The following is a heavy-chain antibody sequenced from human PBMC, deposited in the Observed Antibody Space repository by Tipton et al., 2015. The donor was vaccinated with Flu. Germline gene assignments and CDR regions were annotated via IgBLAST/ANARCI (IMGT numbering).Heavy chain of an antibody. Sequence: LVQSSETLSLTCTVSGGSISSYYWSRIRQPPGKGLEWIGYIYYSGSTNYNPSLKSRVTISVDTSKNQFSLKLSSVTAADTAVYYCARAAKWELYAFDIWGQGTMVTVSS. D-gene: IGHD1-26*01. CDR3: ARAAKWELYAFDI. V-gene: IGHV4-59*01. CDR2: IYYSGST. CDR1: GGSISSYY. J-gene: IGHJ3*02.